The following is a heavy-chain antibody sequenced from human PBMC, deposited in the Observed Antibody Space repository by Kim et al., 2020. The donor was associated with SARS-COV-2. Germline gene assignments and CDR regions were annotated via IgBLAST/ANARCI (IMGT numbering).Heavy chain of an antibody. D-gene: IGHD6-19*01. Sequence: GGSLRLSCAASGFTFSSYGMHWVRQAPGKGLEWVAVISYDGSNKYYADSVKGRFTISRDNSKNTLYLQMNSLRAEDTAVYYCAKDLLRAYSSGWLDYWGQGTLVTVSS. CDR3: AKDLLRAYSSGWLDY. J-gene: IGHJ4*02. CDR2: ISYDGSNK. CDR1: GFTFSSYG. V-gene: IGHV3-30*18.